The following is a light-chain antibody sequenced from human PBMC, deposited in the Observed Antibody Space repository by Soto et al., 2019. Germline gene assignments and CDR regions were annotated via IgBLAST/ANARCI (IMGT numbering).Light chain of an antibody. CDR1: QGINSW. V-gene: IGKV1-12*01. CDR2: AAS. J-gene: IGKJ3*01. CDR3: QQGNSFPFT. Sequence: DIQMTQSPSSVSASAGDRVTITCRASQGINSWLAWYQQKPGKAPKLLIYAASSMQSGVPSRFSGSGSGTEFTLTISRLQSEDFATYYCQQGNSFPFTFGPGTKVEI.